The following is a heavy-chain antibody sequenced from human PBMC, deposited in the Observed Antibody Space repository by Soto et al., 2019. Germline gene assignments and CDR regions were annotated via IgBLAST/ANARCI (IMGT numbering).Heavy chain of an antibody. Sequence: ASVKVSCKASGYTFTSYGISWVRQAPGQGLEWMGWISAYNGNTNYAQKLQGRVTMTTDTSTSTAYMELRSLRSDDTAVYYCARGGYDFWSGYYLNRGAYYYYMDVWGKGTTVTV. D-gene: IGHD3-3*01. CDR2: ISAYNGNT. CDR3: ARGGYDFWSGYYLNRGAYYYYMDV. J-gene: IGHJ6*03. CDR1: GYTFTSYG. V-gene: IGHV1-18*01.